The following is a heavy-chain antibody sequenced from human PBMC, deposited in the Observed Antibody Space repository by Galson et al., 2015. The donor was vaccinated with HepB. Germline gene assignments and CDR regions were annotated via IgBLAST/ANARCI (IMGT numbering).Heavy chain of an antibody. CDR3: TAFRDTSNYRFDY. V-gene: IGHV3-15*07. D-gene: IGHD3-9*01. CDR2: LKSKASGGTT. CDR1: GFTLTNAW. Sequence: SLRLSCAASGFTLTNAWMMWVRQAPGKGLEWVGRLKSKASGGTTDYAAHMKGRFTISRDDSKNTLFLEMNSLKPEDTAVYYCTAFRDTSNYRFDYWGQGTLVTVSS. J-gene: IGHJ4*02.